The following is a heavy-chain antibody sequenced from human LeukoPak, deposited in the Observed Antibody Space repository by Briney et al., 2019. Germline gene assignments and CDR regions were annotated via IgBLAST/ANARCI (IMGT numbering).Heavy chain of an antibody. D-gene: IGHD3-9*01. CDR2: MNPNSGNT. V-gene: IGHV1-8*01. CDR1: GYTFTSYD. Sequence: ASVKVSCKASGYTFTSYDINWVRQATGQGLEWMGWMNPNSGNTGYAQKFQGRVTMTRNTSISTAYMELSSLRSEDTAVYYCARGMGLTYYDILTGYRAYYYYYYMDVWGKGTTVTISS. J-gene: IGHJ6*03. CDR3: ARGMGLTYYDILTGYRAYYYYYYMDV.